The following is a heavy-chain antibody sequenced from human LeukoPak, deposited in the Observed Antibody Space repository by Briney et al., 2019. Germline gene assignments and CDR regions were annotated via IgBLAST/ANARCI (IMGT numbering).Heavy chain of an antibody. D-gene: IGHD3-3*01. V-gene: IGHV4-38-2*02. CDR2: ISHSGST. CDR3: ARDSGYYDFWSGYFLSATPGGGFDP. CDR1: GYSISSGYY. J-gene: IGHJ5*02. Sequence: KASETLSLTCSVAGYSISSGYYWGWIRQPPGKGLKWIGSISHSGSTYYNPSLKSRVTISVDTSKNHFSLKLSSVTAADTAVYYCARDSGYYDFWSGYFLSATPGGGFDPWGQGTLVTVSS.